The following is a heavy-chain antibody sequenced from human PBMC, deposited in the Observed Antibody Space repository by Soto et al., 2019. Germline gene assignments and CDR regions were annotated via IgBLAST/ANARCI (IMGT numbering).Heavy chain of an antibody. D-gene: IGHD3-9*01. CDR3: ATNTPGTGWFKSYHYYGMDL. CDR2: ISAYNGNT. J-gene: IGHJ6*02. V-gene: IGHV1-18*04. CDR1: GYTFTSYG. Sequence: GASVKVSCKASGYTFTSYGISWVRQAPGQGLEWMGWISAYNGNTNYAQKLQGRVTMTTDTSTSTAYMELRSLRSEDTAVYYCATNTPGTGWFKSYHYYGMDLWGQGTTVTVSS.